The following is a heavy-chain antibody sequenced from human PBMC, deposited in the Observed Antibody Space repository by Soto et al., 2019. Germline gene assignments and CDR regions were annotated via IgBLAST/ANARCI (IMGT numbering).Heavy chain of an antibody. CDR1: GFTFSSYS. J-gene: IGHJ6*02. CDR3: ARKSIAAAGKVYRYYGMDV. Sequence: EVQLVESGGGLVKPGGSLRLSCAASGFTFSSYSMNWVRQAPGKGLEWVSSISSSSSYIYYADSVKGRFTISRDNAKNYLYLQRNGLRAEDTAVYYCARKSIAAAGKVYRYYGMDVWGPGTTVTVSS. D-gene: IGHD6-13*01. V-gene: IGHV3-21*01. CDR2: ISSSSSYI.